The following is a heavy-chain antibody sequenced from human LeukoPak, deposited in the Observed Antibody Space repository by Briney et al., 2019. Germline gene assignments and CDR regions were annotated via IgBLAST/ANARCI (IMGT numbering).Heavy chain of an antibody. D-gene: IGHD3-10*01. CDR1: GGSISSYY. Sequence: SETLSLTCTVSGGSISSYYWSCIRQPAGKGLEWIGRIYTSGSTNYNPSLKSRVTMSVDTSKNQFSLKLSSVTAADTAVYYCATYGSGSYYTEFDYWGQGTLVTVSS. CDR3: ATYGSGSYYTEFDY. CDR2: IYTSGST. V-gene: IGHV4-4*07. J-gene: IGHJ4*02.